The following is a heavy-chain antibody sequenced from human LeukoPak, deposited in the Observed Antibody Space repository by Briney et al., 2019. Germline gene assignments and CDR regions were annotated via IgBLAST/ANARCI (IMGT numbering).Heavy chain of an antibody. V-gene: IGHV4-39*07. J-gene: IGHJ4*02. D-gene: IGHD2-2*01. CDR1: GGSIGSSSYY. Sequence: SETLSLTCTVSGGSIGSSSYYWGWIRQPPGKGLQWIGSIYYSGSSYYNPSLKSRVTISVDTSKNQFSLRLSSVTAADTAVYYCARAPRPGSSATPLYWGQGTLVTVSS. CDR2: IYYSGSS. CDR3: ARAPRPGSSATPLY.